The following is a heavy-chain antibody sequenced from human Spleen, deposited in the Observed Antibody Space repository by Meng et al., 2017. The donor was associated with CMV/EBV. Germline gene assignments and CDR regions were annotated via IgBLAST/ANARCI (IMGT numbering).Heavy chain of an antibody. Sequence: GESLKISCAASGFTFSSYSMNWVRQAPGKGLEWVSSISSSSSYIYYADSVKGRFTISRDNAKNSLYLQMNSLRAGDTALYYCASVDGTAWGQGTLVTVSS. J-gene: IGHJ5*02. CDR3: ASVDGTA. CDR1: GFTFSSYS. CDR2: ISSSSSYI. D-gene: IGHD1-1*01. V-gene: IGHV3-21*01.